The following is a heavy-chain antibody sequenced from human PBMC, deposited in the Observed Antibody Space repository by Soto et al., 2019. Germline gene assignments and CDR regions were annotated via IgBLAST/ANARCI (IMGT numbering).Heavy chain of an antibody. D-gene: IGHD3-10*01. CDR3: ARDSGPITMVRGVRNFGNYYYMDV. J-gene: IGHJ6*03. V-gene: IGHV1-2*04. CDR1: GYTFTGYY. CDR2: INPNSGGT. Sequence: QVQLVQSGAEVKKPGASVKVSCKASGYTFTGYYMHWVRQAPGQGLEWMGWINPNSGGTNYAQKFQGWVTMTRDTSISTAYMELSRLRSDDTAVYYCARDSGPITMVRGVRNFGNYYYMDVWGKGTTVTVSS.